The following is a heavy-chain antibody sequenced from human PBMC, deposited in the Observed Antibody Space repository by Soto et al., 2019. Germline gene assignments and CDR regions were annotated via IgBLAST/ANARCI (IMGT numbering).Heavy chain of an antibody. CDR1: GFTFSSYW. D-gene: IGHD6-19*01. J-gene: IGHJ6*02. V-gene: IGHV3-74*01. CDR3: ARGGWYSSGGYRPFYYYYGMDV. CDR2: INSDGSST. Sequence: EVQLVESGGGLVQPGGSLRLSCAASGFTFSSYWMHWVRQAPGKGLVWVSRINSDGSSTSYADSVKGRFTISRDNAKNKLYLQMKSRRTDDTTVDYCARGGWYSSGGYRPFYYYYGMDVWGQGTTVTVSS.